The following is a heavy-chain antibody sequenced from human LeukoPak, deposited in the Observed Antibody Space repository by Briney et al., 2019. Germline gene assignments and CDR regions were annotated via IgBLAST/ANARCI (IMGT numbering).Heavy chain of an antibody. CDR3: TRDLLAPEYYFDY. CDR2: VRTKTHNYAT. V-gene: IGHV3-73*01. CDR1: GFTFSASS. Sequence: PGGSPTLSCAASGFTFSASSMHWVRQASGKGLEWVGRVRTKTHNYATVYAASVKGRFTISRDDSKNTTYLQMNSLETEDTAVYYCTRDLLAPEYYFDYWGQGTLGTVPS. D-gene: IGHD2/OR15-2a*01. J-gene: IGHJ4*02.